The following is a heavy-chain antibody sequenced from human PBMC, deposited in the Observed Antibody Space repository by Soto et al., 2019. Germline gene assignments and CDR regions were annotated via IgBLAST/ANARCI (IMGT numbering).Heavy chain of an antibody. CDR3: ARDARGYDFWSGYYPVREVVYYYYMDV. CDR2: IYSGGST. D-gene: IGHD3-3*01. V-gene: IGHV3-66*01. Sequence: GGSLRLSCAASGFTVSSNYMSWVRQAPGKGLEWVSVIYSGGSTYYADSVKGRFTISRDNSKNTLYLQMNSLRAEDTAVYYCARDARGYDFWSGYYPVREVVYYYYMDVWGKGTTVTVSS. J-gene: IGHJ6*03. CDR1: GFTVSSNY.